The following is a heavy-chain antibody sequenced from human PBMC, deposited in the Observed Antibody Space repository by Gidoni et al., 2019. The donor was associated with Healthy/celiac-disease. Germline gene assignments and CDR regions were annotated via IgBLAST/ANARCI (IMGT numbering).Heavy chain of an antibody. V-gene: IGHV4-61*02. CDR1: GGSISSGSYY. CDR2: IYTSGST. D-gene: IGHD6-19*01. Sequence: QVQLQESGPGLVKPSQTLSLTCTVSGGSISSGSYYWSWIRQPAGKGLEWIGRIYTSGSTNYNPSLKSRVTISVDTSKNQFSLKLSSVTAADTAVYYCARDGGGRSGWYATAFDIWGQGTMVTVSS. CDR3: ARDGGGRSGWYATAFDI. J-gene: IGHJ3*02.